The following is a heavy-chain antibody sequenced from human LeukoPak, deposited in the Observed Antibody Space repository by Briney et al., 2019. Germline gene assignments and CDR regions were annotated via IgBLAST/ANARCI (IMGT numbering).Heavy chain of an antibody. V-gene: IGHV4-30-2*01. CDR3: AAGSGRPYFDY. J-gene: IGHJ4*02. CDR2: IYHSGST. Sequence: PSETLSLTCTVSGGSISSGGYYWSWIRQPPGKGLEWIGYIYHSGSTYYNPALKSRVTISVDRSKNQFSLKLSSVTAADTAVYYCAAGSGRPYFDYWGQGTLVTVSS. D-gene: IGHD3-10*01. CDR1: GGSISSGGYY.